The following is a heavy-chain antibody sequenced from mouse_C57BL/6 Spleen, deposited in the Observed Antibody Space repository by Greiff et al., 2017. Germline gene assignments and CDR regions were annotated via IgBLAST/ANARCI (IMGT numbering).Heavy chain of an antibody. J-gene: IGHJ3*01. D-gene: IGHD2-13*01. CDR2: IDPEDGET. CDR3: GSYGDYPAWFAY. Sequence: EVQLQQSGAELVKPGASVKLSCTASGFNINAYYMHWVKQRPEQGLEWIGRIDPEDGETKYAPNFQGKATITADTSSHTAYLQLSSLTSGDSAVYYCGSYGDYPAWFAYWGQGTLVTVSA. V-gene: IGHV14-2*01. CDR1: GFNINAYY.